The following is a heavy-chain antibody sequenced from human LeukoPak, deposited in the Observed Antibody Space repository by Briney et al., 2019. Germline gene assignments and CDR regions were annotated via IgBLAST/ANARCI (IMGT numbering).Heavy chain of an antibody. Sequence: PSETLSLTCAVYGGSFSGYYWSWIRQPPGKGLEWIGSIYYSGSTYYNPSLKSRVTISVDTSKNQFSLKLSSVTAADTAVYYCARLEGDGYNVYYFDYWGQGTLVTVSS. J-gene: IGHJ4*02. D-gene: IGHD5-24*01. V-gene: IGHV4-34*01. CDR2: IYYSGST. CDR1: GGSFSGYY. CDR3: ARLEGDGYNVYYFDY.